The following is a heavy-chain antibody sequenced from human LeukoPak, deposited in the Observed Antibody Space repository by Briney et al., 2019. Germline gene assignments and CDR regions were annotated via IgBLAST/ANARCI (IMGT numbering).Heavy chain of an antibody. CDR1: GVTFSNYG. CDR3: AMDGSSPGTALTH. J-gene: IGHJ4*02. D-gene: IGHD2-2*01. V-gene: IGHV3-30*03. CDR2: VSHDARNR. Sequence: GRSLRLSCVGSGVTFSNYGFYRLRRAPGKGLEWLAVVSHDARNRYYAESVRGRFTISKDDSKNTLYLEMNSLRDEDAALYYCAMDGSSPGTALTHWGQGTLVSVSS.